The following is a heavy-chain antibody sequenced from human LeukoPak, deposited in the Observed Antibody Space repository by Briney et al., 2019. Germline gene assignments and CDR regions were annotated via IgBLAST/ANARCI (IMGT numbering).Heavy chain of an antibody. V-gene: IGHV4-59*01. D-gene: IGHD3-16*01. CDR2: IYYSGST. CDR1: GGSISSYY. J-gene: IGHJ5*02. CDR3: AREGGGDYPIDNWFDP. Sequence: SETLSLTCTVSGGSISSYYWSWIRQPPGKGLEWIGYIYYSGSTNYNPSLKSRVTISVDTPKNQFSLKLSSVTAADTAVYYCAREGGGDYPIDNWFDPWGQGTLVTVSS.